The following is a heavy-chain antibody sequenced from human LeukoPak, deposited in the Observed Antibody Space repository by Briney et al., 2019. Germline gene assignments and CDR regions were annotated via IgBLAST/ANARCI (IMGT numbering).Heavy chain of an antibody. CDR3: AKYITVTTNSYYYYMDV. CDR2: ISDSGINT. D-gene: IGHD4-11*01. J-gene: IGHJ6*03. V-gene: IGHV3-23*01. CDR1: GFTFTTSA. Sequence: GGSLRLSCAASGFTFTTSAMTWVRQAPGKGLEWVSYISDSGINTYYADSVKGRFTISRDNSKNTLHLQMTSLRAEDTAVYYCAKYITVTTNSYYYYMDVWGKGTTVTVSS.